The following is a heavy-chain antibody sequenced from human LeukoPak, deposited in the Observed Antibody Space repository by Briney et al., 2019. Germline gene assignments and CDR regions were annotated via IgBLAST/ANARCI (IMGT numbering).Heavy chain of an antibody. CDR3: ARDDYGSGRP. CDR2: IIPILGIA. D-gene: IGHD3-10*01. CDR1: GGTFSSYT. V-gene: IGHV1-69*04. Sequence: GASVKVSCRASGGTFSSYTISWVRQAPGQGLEWMGRIIPILGIANYAQKFQGRVTITADKSTSTAYMELSSLRSEDMAVYYCARDDYGSGRPWGQGTLVTVSS. J-gene: IGHJ5*02.